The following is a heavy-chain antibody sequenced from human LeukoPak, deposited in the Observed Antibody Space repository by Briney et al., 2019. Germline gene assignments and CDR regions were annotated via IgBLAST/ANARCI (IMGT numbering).Heavy chain of an antibody. V-gene: IGHV3-11*01. D-gene: IGHD3-22*01. Sequence: NPGGSLRLSRAASGFTFSDYYMSWIRHAPGRGLEWVSDISSSGSTIYYADSVKGRFTISRDNAKNSLYLQMNSLRAEDTAVYYCARVQPHYYDSSGYPPDYWGQGTLVTVSS. CDR1: GFTFSDYY. CDR3: ARVQPHYYDSSGYPPDY. CDR2: ISSSGSTI. J-gene: IGHJ4*02.